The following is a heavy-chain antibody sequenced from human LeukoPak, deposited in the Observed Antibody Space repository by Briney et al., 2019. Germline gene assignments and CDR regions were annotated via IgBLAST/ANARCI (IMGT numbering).Heavy chain of an antibody. CDR2: IYWDDDK. V-gene: IGHV2-5*02. J-gene: IGHJ4*02. Sequence: SGPTLVKPTQTLTRTCTFSGFSLSTRGVGVGWIRQPPGKALEWLSLIYWDDDKRYSPSLRTRLTITKDTSKNQVVLTMTNMDPVDTATYYCAHYTFTWSTAYWGQGTLVTVSS. D-gene: IGHD3-16*01. CDR3: AHYTFTWSTAY. CDR1: GFSLSTRGVG.